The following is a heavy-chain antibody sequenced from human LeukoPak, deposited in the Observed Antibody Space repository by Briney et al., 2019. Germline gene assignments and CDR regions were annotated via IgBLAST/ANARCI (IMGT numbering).Heavy chain of an antibody. V-gene: IGHV1-2*06. D-gene: IGHD1-26*01. CDR3: ATQYSGSSRLLGY. CDR2: INPNSGGT. CDR1: RHTFTGYY. J-gene: IGHJ4*02. Sequence: ASVKVSCKASRHTFTGYYMHWVRQAPGQGLEWMGRINPNSGGTNYAQKFQGRVTMTRDTSISTAYMELSRLRSDDTAVYYCATQYSGSSRLLGYWGQGTLVTVSS.